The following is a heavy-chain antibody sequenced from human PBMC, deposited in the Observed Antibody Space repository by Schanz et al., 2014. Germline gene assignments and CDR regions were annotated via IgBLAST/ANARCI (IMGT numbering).Heavy chain of an antibody. V-gene: IGHV3-66*01. J-gene: IGHJ4*02. D-gene: IGHD5-12*01. CDR1: GFTVSSDH. CDR3: ASPSGYSDYGTYFDF. Sequence: EVQLVESGGGFVQPGGSLGLSCVVSGFTVSSDHMSWVRQAPGKGLEWVSTIYASGATYYADSVKGRFTMSRDNSKNTLYLQMNSLRAEDTAVYYCASPSGYSDYGTYFDFWGQGTLVTVSS. CDR2: IYASGAT.